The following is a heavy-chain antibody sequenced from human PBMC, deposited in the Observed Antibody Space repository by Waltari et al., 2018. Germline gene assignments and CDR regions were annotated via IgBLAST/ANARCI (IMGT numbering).Heavy chain of an antibody. D-gene: IGHD6-13*01. CDR3: ARGAAAAIDY. Sequence: VQLVASGGGVVQPGGSLRLSCAASGFTSSSYAMPWVRQATGKGLEWVSAIGTAGDTYYPGSVKGRFTISRENGKNSLYLQMNSLRAEDTAVYYCARGAAAAIDYWGQGTLVTVSS. CDR1: GFTSSSYA. J-gene: IGHJ4*02. V-gene: IGHV3-13*01. CDR2: IGTAGDT.